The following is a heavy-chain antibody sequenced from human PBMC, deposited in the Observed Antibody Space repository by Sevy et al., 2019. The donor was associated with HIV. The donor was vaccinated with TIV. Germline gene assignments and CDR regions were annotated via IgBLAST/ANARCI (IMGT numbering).Heavy chain of an antibody. CDR1: GGSLNSGSYY. V-gene: IGHV4-61*01. J-gene: IGHJ5*02. D-gene: IGHD2-21*02. CDR3: AWLAYGDCVGYFDP. Sequence: SETLSLTCTVSGGSLNSGSYYWSWIRQPPGKGLEWIGYISYSGSSNYNYSLKSRVTISVHTSNNQFSLKLSSVTAADTAIYYCAWLAYGDCVGYFDPWVQGSLVTVSS. CDR2: ISYSGSS.